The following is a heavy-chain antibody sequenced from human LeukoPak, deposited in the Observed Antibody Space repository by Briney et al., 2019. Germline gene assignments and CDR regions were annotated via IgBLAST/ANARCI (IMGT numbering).Heavy chain of an antibody. J-gene: IGHJ4*02. CDR1: GYTFTIYD. CDR3: ARLGGFYYFDY. V-gene: IGHV1-2*06. CDR2: INPNSVGT. D-gene: IGHD2-15*01. Sequence: ASVEVSCKASGYTFTIYDINWVRQATGQGLEWMGRINPNSVGTNYAQKFQGRVTMTWDTTISTASMELNRLRSDDTAVYYCARLGGFYYFDYWGQGTLVTVSS.